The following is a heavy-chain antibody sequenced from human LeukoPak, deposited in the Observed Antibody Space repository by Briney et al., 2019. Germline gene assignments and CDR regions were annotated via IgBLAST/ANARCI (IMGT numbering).Heavy chain of an antibody. CDR3: AREWNYESNGYFYYY. Sequence: SVTVSCTASGDTFSRYGISWVRQAPGRGLDWMGGIIPLFGTANYAQKFQGRVTITADESTSTAYLELSRLRFEDTAVYYCAREWNYESNGYFYYYWGQGTLVTVSS. CDR2: IIPLFGTA. V-gene: IGHV1-69*13. CDR1: GDTFSRYG. D-gene: IGHD3-22*01. J-gene: IGHJ4*02.